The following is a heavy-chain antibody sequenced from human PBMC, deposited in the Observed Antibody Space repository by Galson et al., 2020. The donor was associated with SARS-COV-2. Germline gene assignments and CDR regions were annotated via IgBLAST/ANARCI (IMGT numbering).Heavy chain of an antibody. V-gene: IGHV1-58*01. CDR1: GFTFTSSA. Sequence: SVKVSCKASGFTFTSSAVQWVRQARGQRLEWIGWIVVGSGNTNYAQKLQERVTITRDMSTSPAYMELSSLRSEDTAVYYCAADPAYRAYSDYYDMDVWGKGTTVTVSS. D-gene: IGHD4-4*01. CDR2: IVVGSGNT. CDR3: AADPAYRAYSDYYDMDV. J-gene: IGHJ6*03.